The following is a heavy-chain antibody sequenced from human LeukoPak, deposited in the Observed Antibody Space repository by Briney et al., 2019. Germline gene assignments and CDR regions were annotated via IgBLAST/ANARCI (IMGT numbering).Heavy chain of an antibody. CDR1: GGSMSSYY. V-gene: IGHV4-59*01. CDR2: IYHTGIT. CDR3: AKDLGGYNDYSGYYYPEAFDI. D-gene: IGHD3-22*01. Sequence: PSETLSLTCSVSGGSMSSYYWNWIRPPPGKGLEWIGYIYHTGITNQNPSLKSRVAISLDTSKSQFSLKLTSVTAADTAVYYCAKDLGGYNDYSGYYYPEAFDIWGQGTMVTVSS. J-gene: IGHJ3*02.